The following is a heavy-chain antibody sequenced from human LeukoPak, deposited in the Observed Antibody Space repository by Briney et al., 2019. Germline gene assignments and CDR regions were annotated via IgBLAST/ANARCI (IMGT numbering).Heavy chain of an antibody. CDR2: IYYSGST. CDR3: ARYIVSYPHDAFDI. D-gene: IGHD1-26*01. CDR1: GGSISSYY. Sequence: SETLSLTCTVSGGSISSYYWSWHRQPPGMGLEWIGYIYYSGSTSYNPSLKSRVTISVDTSKKQFSLKLSSVTAADTAFYYCARYIVSYPHDAFDIWGQGTMVTVSS. J-gene: IGHJ3*02. V-gene: IGHV4-59*01.